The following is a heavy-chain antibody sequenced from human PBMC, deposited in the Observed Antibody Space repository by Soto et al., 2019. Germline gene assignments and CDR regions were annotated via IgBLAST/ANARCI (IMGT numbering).Heavy chain of an antibody. CDR3: ARGRYGDY. V-gene: IGHV1-18*01. CDR1: DYTFTSYG. CDR2: ISAHTGNT. Sequence: QGHLVQSGAEVKKPGASVKVSCKASDYTFTSYGITWVRQAPGQGLEWMGWISAHTGNTDYAQKLQGRVIVTRDTSTSTAYRELRILRSDDTAVYYCARGRYGDYWGQGALVTVSS. D-gene: IGHD1-1*01. J-gene: IGHJ4*02.